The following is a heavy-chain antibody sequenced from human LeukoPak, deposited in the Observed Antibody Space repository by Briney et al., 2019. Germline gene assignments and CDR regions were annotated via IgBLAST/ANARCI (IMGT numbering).Heavy chain of an antibody. V-gene: IGHV3-30*02. J-gene: IGHJ3*02. CDR3: ARAYNWNPPNPAGGAFDI. D-gene: IGHD1-20*01. CDR2: IRYDGSNK. CDR1: GFTFSSYG. Sequence: GGSLRLSCAASGFTFSSYGMHWVRQAPGKGLEWVAFIRYDGSNKYYADSVKGRFTISRDNSKNTLYLQMNSLRSEDTAVYYCARAYNWNPPNPAGGAFDIWGQGTMVTVSS.